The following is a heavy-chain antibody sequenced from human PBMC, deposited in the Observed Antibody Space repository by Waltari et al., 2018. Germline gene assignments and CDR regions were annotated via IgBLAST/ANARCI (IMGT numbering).Heavy chain of an antibody. CDR2: IHISGRT. Sequence: QVPLQESGPGLVRPSETLSLTCTVSGGSVSDFYWTWIRQPAGGGLEWIGRIHISGRTDYHPSLKSRVSMSVDTSKNQFSLKLSSVTAADTAVYYCARDYDQDWFDPWGQGTLVTVSS. CDR1: GGSVSDFY. D-gene: IGHD3-22*01. CDR3: ARDYDQDWFDP. J-gene: IGHJ5*02. V-gene: IGHV4-4*07.